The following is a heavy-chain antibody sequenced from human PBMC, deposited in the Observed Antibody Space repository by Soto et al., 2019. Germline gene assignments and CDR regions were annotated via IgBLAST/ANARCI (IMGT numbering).Heavy chain of an antibody. CDR2: ISGSGGST. CDR3: VKGGWGSNFGY. J-gene: IGHJ4*02. D-gene: IGHD6-19*01. CDR1: GFTFRSYA. Sequence: EVQLLESGGGLVQPGGSLRLSCAASGFTFRSYAMSWVRQAPGKGLEWVSGIGGSGEWVSVISGSGGSTYYADSVKGRFTTSRDNSKNTLYLQMNCLRVEDTGVYYCVKGGWGSNFGYWGPGTLVIVSS. V-gene: IGHV3-23*01.